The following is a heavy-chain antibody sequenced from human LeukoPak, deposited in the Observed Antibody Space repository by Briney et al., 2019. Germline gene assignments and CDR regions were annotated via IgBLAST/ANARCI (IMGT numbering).Heavy chain of an antibody. Sequence: HPGGSLRLSCAASGFMFSSSWMAWVRQAPGKGLEWVANIKEDGSDKNYVDSVKGRFTISRDNAKNSLYLQMNSLRAEDTAVYYCARDAAYGYDRFDYWGQGTQVTVSS. J-gene: IGHJ4*02. CDR2: IKEDGSDK. V-gene: IGHV3-7*01. CDR3: ARDAAYGYDRFDY. CDR1: GFMFSSSW. D-gene: IGHD5-18*01.